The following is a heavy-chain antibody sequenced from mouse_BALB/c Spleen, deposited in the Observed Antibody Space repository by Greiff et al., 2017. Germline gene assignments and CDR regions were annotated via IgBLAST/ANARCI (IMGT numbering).Heavy chain of an antibody. CDR1: GYSFTSYY. D-gene: IGHD2-3*01. Sequence: VQLQQSGPELMKPGASVKISCKASGYSFTSYYMHWVKQSHGKSLEWIGYIDPFNGGTSYNQKFKGKATLTVDKSSSTAYMHLSSLTSEDSAVYYCARSPDGYSAWFAYWGQGTLVTVSA. CDR3: ARSPDGYSAWFAY. V-gene: IGHV1S135*01. J-gene: IGHJ3*01. CDR2: IDPFNGGT.